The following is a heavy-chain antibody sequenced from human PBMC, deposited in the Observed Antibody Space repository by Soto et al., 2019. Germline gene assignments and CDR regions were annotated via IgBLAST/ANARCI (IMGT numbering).Heavy chain of an antibody. D-gene: IGHD3-16*02. V-gene: IGHV4-31*03. CDR1: GGSISSGGYY. J-gene: IGHJ3*02. CDR3: ASMYYDYIWGSYRSGGDAFDI. CDR2: IYYSGST. Sequence: SETLSLTYTVSGGSISSGGYYWSWIRQHPGKGLEWIGYIYYSGSTYYNPSLKSRVTISVDTSKNQFSLKLSSVTAADTAVYYCASMYYDYIWGSYRSGGDAFDIWGQGTMVTVSS.